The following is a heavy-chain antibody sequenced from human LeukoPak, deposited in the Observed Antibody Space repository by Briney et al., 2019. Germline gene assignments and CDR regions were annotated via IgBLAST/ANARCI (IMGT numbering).Heavy chain of an antibody. Sequence: GALRLSCVASGFSFSSYAMTWVRQAPGKGLEWVSSIDAGGGDTYHSDSVKGRFTISRDNSMNTLYLQMNSLRADDAAVYYCGRPTKYWLVRGNGVDVWGQGTTVTVSS. CDR3: GRPTKYWLVRGNGVDV. D-gene: IGHD6-19*01. CDR1: GFSFSSYA. V-gene: IGHV3-23*01. J-gene: IGHJ6*02. CDR2: IDAGGGDT.